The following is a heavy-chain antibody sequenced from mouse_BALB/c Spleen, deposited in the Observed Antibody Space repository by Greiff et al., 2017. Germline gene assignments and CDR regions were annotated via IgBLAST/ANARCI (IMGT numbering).Heavy chain of an antibody. CDR3: ARSSESTMITTGWFAY. J-gene: IGHJ3*01. D-gene: IGHD2-4*01. Sequence: EVQGVESGGGLVKPGGSLKLSCAASGFTFSSFGMHWVRQAPEKGLEWVAYISSGSSTIYYADTVKGRFTISRDNPKNTLFLQMTSLRSEDTAMYYCARSSESTMITTGWFAYWGQGTLVTVSA. CDR2: ISSGSSTI. CDR1: GFTFSSFG. V-gene: IGHV5-17*02.